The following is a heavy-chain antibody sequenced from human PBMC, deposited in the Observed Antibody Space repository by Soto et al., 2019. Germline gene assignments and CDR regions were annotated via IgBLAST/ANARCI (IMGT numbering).Heavy chain of an antibody. CDR2: ISGSGGAT. CDR3: AKIRLGTIHLGELSPFDY. Sequence: GGSLRLSCAASGFTFGNYAMTWVRQAPGKGLEWVSGISGSGGATYYADSVKGRFTMSRDNSKNTLYLQMNSLRVEDTAVYYCAKIRLGTIHLGELSPFDYWGQGTLVTVSS. CDR1: GFTFGNYA. V-gene: IGHV3-23*01. J-gene: IGHJ4*02. D-gene: IGHD3-16*02.